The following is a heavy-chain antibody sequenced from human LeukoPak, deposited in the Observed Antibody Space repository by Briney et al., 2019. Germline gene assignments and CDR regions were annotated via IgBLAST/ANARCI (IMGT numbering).Heavy chain of an antibody. D-gene: IGHD3-16*01. CDR3: ARGRGDYVWGSYVNFDY. V-gene: IGHV4-59*01. J-gene: IGHJ4*02. CDR2: IYYSGST. Sequence: SETLSLTRTVSGGSISSYYWSWIRQPPGKGLEWIGYIYYSGSTNYNPSLKSRVTISVDTSKNQFSLKLSSVTAADTAVYYCARGRGDYVWGSYVNFDYWGQGTLVTVSS. CDR1: GGSISSYY.